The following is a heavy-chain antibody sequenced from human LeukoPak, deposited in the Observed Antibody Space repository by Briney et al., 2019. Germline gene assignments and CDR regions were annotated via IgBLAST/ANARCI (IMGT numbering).Heavy chain of an antibody. V-gene: IGHV3-23*01. D-gene: IGHD3-22*01. Sequence: GGSLRLSCAASGFTFSSYAMSWVRQASGKGLEWVSAISGSGGSTYYADSVKGRFTISRDNSKNTLYLQMNSLRAEDTAVYYCAKTVGYDSSGYYHFDYWGQGTLVTVSS. CDR3: AKTVGYDSSGYYHFDY. CDR2: ISGSGGST. J-gene: IGHJ4*02. CDR1: GFTFSSYA.